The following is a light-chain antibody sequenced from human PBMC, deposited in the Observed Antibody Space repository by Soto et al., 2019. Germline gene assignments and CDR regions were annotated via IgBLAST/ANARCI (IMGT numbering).Light chain of an antibody. CDR2: DAS. CDR1: QRVSSY. CDR3: QQRFNWPRFT. V-gene: IGKV3-11*01. Sequence: EIVLTQSPATLSLSPGERATLSCRASQRVSSYLAWYQQKPGQAPRLLIYDASNRATGIPARFSGGGSGTDFTLTISSLEPEEFAVYYCQQRFNWPRFTFGQGTKLEIK. J-gene: IGKJ2*01.